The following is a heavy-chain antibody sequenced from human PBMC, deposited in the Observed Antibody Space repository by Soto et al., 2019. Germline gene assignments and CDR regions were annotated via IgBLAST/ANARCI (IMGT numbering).Heavy chain of an antibody. Sequence: PGGSLRLSCAASGFSFTSFAMTWVRQAPGKGLEWVSAISSYGDTTYHADSVRGRFTVSRDNSKNTLYLQMSSLRAEDTAVYYCAKAMSSVPGSFDYWGQGTLVTAPQ. D-gene: IGHD6-19*01. CDR2: ISSYGDTT. J-gene: IGHJ4*02. CDR1: GFSFTSFA. V-gene: IGHV3-23*01. CDR3: AKAMSSVPGSFDY.